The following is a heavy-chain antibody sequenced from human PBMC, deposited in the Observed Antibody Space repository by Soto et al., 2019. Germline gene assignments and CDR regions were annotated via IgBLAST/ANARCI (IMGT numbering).Heavy chain of an antibody. CDR3: ARQASYWHGGGGWFDP. D-gene: IGHD2-8*02. CDR1: GFTFSAYD. Sequence: EVQLVESGGGLVQPGGSLRLSCAASGFTFSAYDMHWVRQATGKGLEWVSAIGTQHDTYYPDSVKGRFTISRDNAKNSLDLQMNSLRAGDTAVYYCARQASYWHGGGGWFDPWGQGTLVTVSS. CDR2: IGTQHDT. V-gene: IGHV3-13*01. J-gene: IGHJ5*02.